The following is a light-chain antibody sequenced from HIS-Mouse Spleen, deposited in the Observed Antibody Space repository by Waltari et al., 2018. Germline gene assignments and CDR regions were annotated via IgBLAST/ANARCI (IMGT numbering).Light chain of an antibody. CDR3: QAWDSSTAV. CDR1: QSGDKY. J-gene: IGLJ2*01. CDR2: QDS. V-gene: IGLV3-1*01. Sequence: SYELTQPPSVSVSPGPTASLTCPGDQSGDKYACWYQQKPGQSPVLVIYQDSKRPSGIPERFSGSNSGNTATLTISGTQAMDEADYYCQAWDSSTAVFGGGTKLTVL.